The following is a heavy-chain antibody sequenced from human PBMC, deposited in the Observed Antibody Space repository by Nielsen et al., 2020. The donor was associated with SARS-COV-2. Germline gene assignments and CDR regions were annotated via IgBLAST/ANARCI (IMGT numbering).Heavy chain of an antibody. J-gene: IGHJ6*02. Sequence: SETLSLTCTVSRGSISSGDYYWSWIRQPPGKGLEWIGYTFNSGNTYYNPSLRSRVTMPLDTSKNQFSLILTSVTAADTAVYYCAREEYGFGLDVWGQGTTVRVSS. D-gene: IGHD2-2*01. V-gene: IGHV4-30-4*01. CDR2: TFNSGNT. CDR1: RGSISSGDYY. CDR3: AREEYGFGLDV.